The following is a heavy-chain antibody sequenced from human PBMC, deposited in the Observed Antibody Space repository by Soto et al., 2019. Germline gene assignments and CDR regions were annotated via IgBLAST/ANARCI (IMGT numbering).Heavy chain of an antibody. V-gene: IGHV4-31*03. CDR3: ARERRNMITLGGQGPSYYFDY. Sequence: QVQLQESGPGLVKPSQTLSLTCTVSGGSISSGGYYWSWIRQHPGKGLEWIGYIYYSGSTYYNPSLKSRVTISVDTSKNQFSLKLSSVTAADTAVYYCARERRNMITLGGQGPSYYFDYWGQGTLVTVSS. CDR2: IYYSGST. J-gene: IGHJ4*02. D-gene: IGHD3-16*01. CDR1: GGSISSGGYY.